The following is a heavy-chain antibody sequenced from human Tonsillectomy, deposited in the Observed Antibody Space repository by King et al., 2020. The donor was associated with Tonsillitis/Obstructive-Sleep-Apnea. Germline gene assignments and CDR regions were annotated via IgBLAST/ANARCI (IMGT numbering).Heavy chain of an antibody. J-gene: IGHJ4*02. CDR1: GFTFSGSA. Sequence: DVQLVQSGGGLVQPGGSLKLACAASGFTFSGSAMHWVRQASGKGLEWVGRIRSKGNSYATEYAASVKGRFTISRDDSKNTAYLQMNSLKTEDTAVYYCSRQPIVGCVNWGQGTRVTVSS. V-gene: IGHV3-73*01. CDR2: IRSKGNSYAT. D-gene: IGHD1-26*01. CDR3: SRQPIVGCVN.